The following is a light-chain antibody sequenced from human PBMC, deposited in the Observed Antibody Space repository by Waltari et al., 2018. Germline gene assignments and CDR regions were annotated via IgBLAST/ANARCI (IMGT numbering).Light chain of an antibody. CDR1: QSVGNL. CDR3: QQRSNWSPALT. J-gene: IGKJ4*01. Sequence: EIVLTQSPATLSLSPGERATLSCRASQSVGNLLAWYQQKPGQAPRLLVYDASNRSTGIPARFSVSVSATDFTLTIGSLEPEDFAVYYCQQRSNWSPALTFGGGTKVDIK. CDR2: DAS. V-gene: IGKV3-11*01.